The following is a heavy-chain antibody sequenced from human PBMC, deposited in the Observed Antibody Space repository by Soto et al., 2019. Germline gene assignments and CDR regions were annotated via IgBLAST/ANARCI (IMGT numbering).Heavy chain of an antibody. D-gene: IGHD3-9*01. CDR3: ARAPLGYDILTGYPNYYFEY. V-gene: IGHV4-30-4*01. CDR2: IYYSGST. J-gene: IGHJ4*02. Sequence: PSETLSLSCTVSGGSISSGDYYWSWIRQPPGKGLEWIGYIYYSGSTYYNPSLKSRVTISVDTSKNQFSLKLSSVTAADTAVYYCARAPLGYDILTGYPNYYFEYWGQGTLVTVSS. CDR1: GGSISSGDYY.